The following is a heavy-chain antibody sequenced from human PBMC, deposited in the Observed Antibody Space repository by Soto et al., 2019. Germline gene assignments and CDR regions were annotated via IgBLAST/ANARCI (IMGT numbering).Heavy chain of an antibody. V-gene: IGHV1-18*01. J-gene: IGHJ4*02. CDR2: ISAHNGNT. CDR1: GYTFTTYG. CDR3: ARGRYGDY. Sequence: QVHLVQSGAEVKKPGASVKVYCKGSGYTFTTYGITWVRQAPVQGLEWMGGISAHNGNTNYAQKLQGRVTVTRDTSTSTAYMELRSLRSDDTAVYYCARGRYGDYWGEGALVTVSS. D-gene: IGHD1-1*01.